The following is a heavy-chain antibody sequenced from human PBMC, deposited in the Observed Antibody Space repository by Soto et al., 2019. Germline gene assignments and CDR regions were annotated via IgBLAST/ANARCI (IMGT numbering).Heavy chain of an antibody. V-gene: IGHV4-31*03. CDR2: IYYSGST. CDR1: GGSISSGGYY. CDR3: ARQRDGYTIAWDY. J-gene: IGHJ4*02. D-gene: IGHD5-12*01. Sequence: PSETLSLTCTVSGGSISSGGYYWSWIRQHPGKGLEWIGYIYYSGSTYYNPSLKSRVTISVDTSKNQFSLKLSSVTAADTAVYYCARQRDGYTIAWDYWGQGTLVTVSS.